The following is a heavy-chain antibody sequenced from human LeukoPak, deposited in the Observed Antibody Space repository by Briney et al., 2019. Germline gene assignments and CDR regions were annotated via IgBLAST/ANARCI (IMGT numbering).Heavy chain of an antibody. CDR1: GFTFSSYA. J-gene: IGHJ4*02. D-gene: IGHD5-12*01. CDR2: MRGGGGVT. Sequence: GGSLRLSCAASGFTFSSYAMSWVRQAPGKGLEWVSSMRGGGGVTYYADSVKGRFTISRDNSKNTLYLQMNSLRAEDTAVYYCAKDPRVATIEIFDYWGQGALVTVSS. V-gene: IGHV3-23*01. CDR3: AKDPRVATIEIFDY.